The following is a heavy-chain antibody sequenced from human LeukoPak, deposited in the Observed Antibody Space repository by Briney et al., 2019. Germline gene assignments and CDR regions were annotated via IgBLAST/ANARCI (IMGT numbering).Heavy chain of an antibody. Sequence: PGGSPRLSCVGSEFAFSNFNMIWVRLAPGKGPEYISHISNTASATYYIDSVRGRFTISRDNARNSLYLQMDSLRAEDTAVYYCARERKYYYMDLWGKGTTVTVS. CDR1: EFAFSNFN. J-gene: IGHJ6*03. CDR3: ARERKYYYMDL. V-gene: IGHV3-48*01. D-gene: IGHD2/OR15-2a*01. CDR2: ISNTASAT.